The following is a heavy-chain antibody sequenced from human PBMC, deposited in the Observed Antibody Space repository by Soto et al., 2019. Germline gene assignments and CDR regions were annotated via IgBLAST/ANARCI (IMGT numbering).Heavy chain of an antibody. CDR2: ISSSSSTI. Sequence: EVQLLESGGGLVQPGGSLRLSCAASGFTFSDYAMTWVRQAPGKGLEWVSYISSSSSTIYYADSVKGRFTISRDNAKNSLYLQMNSLRDEDTAVYYCARGGYYYDSSGYSLADYWGQGTLVTVSS. V-gene: IGHV3-48*02. J-gene: IGHJ4*02. CDR1: GFTFSDYA. D-gene: IGHD3-22*01. CDR3: ARGGYYYDSSGYSLADY.